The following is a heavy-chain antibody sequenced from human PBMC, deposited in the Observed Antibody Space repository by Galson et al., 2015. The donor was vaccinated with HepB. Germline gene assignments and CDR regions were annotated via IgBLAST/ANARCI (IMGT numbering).Heavy chain of an antibody. V-gene: IGHV3-73*01. Sequence: SLRLSCAASGFTFSGSAMHWVRQASGKGLEWVGRIRSKANSYATAYAASVKGRFTISRDDSKNTAYLQMNSLKTEDTAVYYCTRPGIVGATTGSGAFDIWGQGTMVTVSS. CDR2: IRSKANSYAT. D-gene: IGHD1-26*01. J-gene: IGHJ3*02. CDR1: GFTFSGSA. CDR3: TRPGIVGATTGSGAFDI.